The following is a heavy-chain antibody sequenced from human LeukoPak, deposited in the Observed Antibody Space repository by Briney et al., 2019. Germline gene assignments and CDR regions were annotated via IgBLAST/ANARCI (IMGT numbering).Heavy chain of an antibody. CDR3: ASYGGSSGYDY. Sequence: GGSLRLSCAASGFTFSSYSMNWVRQAPGKGLEWVAVIWYDGSNKYYADSVKGRFTISRDNSKNTLYLQMNSLRAEDTAVYYCASYGGSSGYDYWGQGTLVTVSS. J-gene: IGHJ4*02. CDR2: IWYDGSNK. D-gene: IGHD3-22*01. CDR1: GFTFSSYS. V-gene: IGHV3-33*08.